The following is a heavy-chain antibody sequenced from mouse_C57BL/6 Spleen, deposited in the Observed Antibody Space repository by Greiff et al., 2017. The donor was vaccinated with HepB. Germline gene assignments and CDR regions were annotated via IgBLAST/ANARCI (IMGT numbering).Heavy chain of an antibody. CDR1: GYTFTSYW. CDR3: ARSPLTSYYFDY. Sequence: QVQLKQPGAELVMPGASVKLSCKASGYTFTSYWMHWVKQRPGQGLEWIGEIDPSDSYTNYNQKFKGKSTLTVDKSSSTAYMQLSSLTSEDSAVYYCARSPLTSYYFDYWGQGTTLTVSS. CDR2: IDPSDSYT. D-gene: IGHD4-1*01. J-gene: IGHJ2*01. V-gene: IGHV1-69*01.